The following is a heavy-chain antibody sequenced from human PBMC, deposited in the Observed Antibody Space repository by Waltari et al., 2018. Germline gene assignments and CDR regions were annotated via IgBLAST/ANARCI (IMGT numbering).Heavy chain of an antibody. V-gene: IGHV3-21*01. D-gene: IGHD2-21*02. CDR1: GFTFNSYT. CDR3: VREVVGTDNWFDP. Sequence: EVDLVESGGGLVKPGGSLRLSCAASGFTFNSYTIHWVRQAPGKGLEVVASIRSQSSYIYYADSVKGRFTIFRDNAKNSLYLQMSSLRVDDTAVYYCVREVVGTDNWFDPWGQGTLVTVSS. CDR2: IRSQSSYI. J-gene: IGHJ5*02.